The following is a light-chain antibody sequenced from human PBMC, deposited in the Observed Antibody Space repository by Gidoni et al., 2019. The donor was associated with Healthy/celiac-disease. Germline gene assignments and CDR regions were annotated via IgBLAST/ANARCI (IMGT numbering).Light chain of an antibody. CDR3: QQYNSYSQT. CDR1: QSISSC. CDR2: KAS. J-gene: IGKJ1*01. V-gene: IGKV1-5*03. Sequence: DNQMTQSPSTLSASVGDRVTIPRRASQSISSCLAWHQQKPGKAPKLLIYKASSLESGVPSRFSGSGSGTDFTLTISSLQPDDFATYYCQQYNSYSQTFGQGTKVEIK.